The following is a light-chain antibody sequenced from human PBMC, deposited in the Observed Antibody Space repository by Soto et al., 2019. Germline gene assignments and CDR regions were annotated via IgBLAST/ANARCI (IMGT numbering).Light chain of an antibody. V-gene: IGKV1-5*03. CDR2: EAS. CDR1: QSTSTW. Sequence: DIQMTQSPSTLSASVGDRVTITCRASQSTSTWLAWYQQRPGKTPKLLISEASKLESGVPSRFSGSGSGTEFTLTISSLQPDDFATYYCQQYSTYPYAFGQGTNVHIK. J-gene: IGKJ1*01. CDR3: QQYSTYPYA.